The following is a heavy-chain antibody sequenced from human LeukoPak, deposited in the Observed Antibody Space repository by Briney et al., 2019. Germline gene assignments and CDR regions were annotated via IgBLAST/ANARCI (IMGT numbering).Heavy chain of an antibody. Sequence: PGGSLRLSCAASGFTFSSYGMHWVRQAPGKGLEWVAFIRYDGGNKYYADSVKGRFTISRDNSKNTLYPQMNSLRAEDTAVYYCAKTDYDFAGVWGQGTMVTVSS. CDR3: AKTDYDFAGV. J-gene: IGHJ3*01. V-gene: IGHV3-30*02. CDR2: IRYDGGNK. D-gene: IGHD3-3*01. CDR1: GFTFSSYG.